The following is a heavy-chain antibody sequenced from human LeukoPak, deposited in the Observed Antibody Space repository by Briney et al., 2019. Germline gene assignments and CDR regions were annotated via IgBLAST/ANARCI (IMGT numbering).Heavy chain of an antibody. CDR2: ISSSSSYI. Sequence: GGSLRLSCVASGFTFSSYSMNWVRQAPGKGREWVSSISSSSSYIYYAHSVKGRFTISRDKAKKSLYLQMNSLRAGDTAVYYCARHKGNYDFVRRKNYYYMDVWGKGTTVTITS. J-gene: IGHJ6*03. CDR3: ARHKGNYDFVRRKNYYYMDV. D-gene: IGHD3/OR15-3a*01. V-gene: IGHV3-21*01. CDR1: GFTFSSYS.